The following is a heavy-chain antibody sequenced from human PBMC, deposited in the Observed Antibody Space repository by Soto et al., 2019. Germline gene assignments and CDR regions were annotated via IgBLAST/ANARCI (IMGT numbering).Heavy chain of an antibody. J-gene: IGHJ6*02. CDR3: ARGREENFRVILIYYYGMDV. Sequence: QLQLVQSVAEVKKPGSSVKVSCKSSGGSFSTYGLSWVRQAPGQGLEWMGGIIPIFASTNYAQKFAGRVTSTADEFTNTAYWELRRLKSEDTAIYFCARGREENFRVILIYYYGMDVWGQGTAVTVS. CDR2: IIPIFAST. V-gene: IGHV1-69*01. CDR1: GGSFSTYG. D-gene: IGHD3-16*01.